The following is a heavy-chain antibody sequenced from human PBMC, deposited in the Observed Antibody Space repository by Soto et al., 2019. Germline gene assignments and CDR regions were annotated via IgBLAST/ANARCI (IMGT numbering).Heavy chain of an antibody. V-gene: IGHV3-21*01. CDR2: ISSSSSYI. CDR3: ARVGPYGDYEGSAFDI. CDR1: GFTFSSYS. D-gene: IGHD4-17*01. J-gene: IGHJ3*02. Sequence: GESLRLSCAASGFTFSSYSMNWVRQAPGKGLEWVSSISSSSSYIYYADSVKGRFTISRDNAKNSLYLQMNSLRAEDTAVYYCARVGPYGDYEGSAFDIWGQGTMVTVSS.